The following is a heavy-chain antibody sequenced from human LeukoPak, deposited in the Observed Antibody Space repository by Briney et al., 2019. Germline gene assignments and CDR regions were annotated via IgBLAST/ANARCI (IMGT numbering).Heavy chain of an antibody. CDR1: GFTFNNYA. CDR3: TTRPNYSNYVYYYYYMDV. V-gene: IGHV3-15*01. D-gene: IGHD4-11*01. Sequence: GGSLRLSCVASGFTFNNYAMTWVRQAPGKGLEWVGRIKSKTDGGTTDYAAPVKGRFTISRDDSKNTLYLQMNSLKTEDTAVYYCTTRPNYSNYVYYYYYMDVWGKGTTVTVSS. CDR2: IKSKTDGGTT. J-gene: IGHJ6*03.